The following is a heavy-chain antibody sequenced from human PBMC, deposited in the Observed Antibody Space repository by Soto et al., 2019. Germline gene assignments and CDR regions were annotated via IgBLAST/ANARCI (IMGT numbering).Heavy chain of an antibody. CDR1: GFILSSYW. J-gene: IGHJ2*01. CDR3: ARGMQGSRYFDL. V-gene: IGHV3-74*01. CDR2: ITNDGSST. Sequence: EVLLVESGGGLVQPGGSLRLSCAASGFILSSYWMHWVRQVPGKGLVWVSRITNDGSSTSYADSVNGRLTISTDNAKNTLYLQMNSLRAEDTAVYYCARGMQGSRYFDLWGRGTLVTVSS.